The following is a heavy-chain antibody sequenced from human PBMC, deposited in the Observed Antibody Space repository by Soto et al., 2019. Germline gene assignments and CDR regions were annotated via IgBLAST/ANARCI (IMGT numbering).Heavy chain of an antibody. J-gene: IGHJ6*02. Sequence: QVQLVQSGAEVKKPGSSVKVSCKASGGTFSSYAISWVRQAPGQGLEWMGGIIPIFGTANYAQKFQGRVTITADESTSTAYVELSRLRSEDTAVYYCARAPRGNYYYYGMDVWGQGTTVTVSS. V-gene: IGHV1-69*12. CDR2: IIPIFGTA. CDR3: ARAPRGNYYYYGMDV. CDR1: GGTFSSYA.